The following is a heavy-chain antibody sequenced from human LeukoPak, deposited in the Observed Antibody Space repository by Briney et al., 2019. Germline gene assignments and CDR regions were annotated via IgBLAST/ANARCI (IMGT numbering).Heavy chain of an antibody. CDR1: GGSFSGYY. J-gene: IGHJ4*02. V-gene: IGHV4-34*01. Sequence: SETLSLTCAVYGGSFSGYYWSWIRQPPGKGLEWIGEINHSGSTNYNPSLKSRVTISVDTSKNQFSLKLSSVTAADTAVYYCASWEDGSGSYHATYFGYWGQGTLVTVSS. CDR3: ASWEDGSGSYHATYFGY. CDR2: INHSGST. D-gene: IGHD3-10*01.